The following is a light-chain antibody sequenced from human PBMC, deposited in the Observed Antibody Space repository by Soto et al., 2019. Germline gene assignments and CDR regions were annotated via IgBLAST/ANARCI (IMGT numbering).Light chain of an antibody. V-gene: IGLV3-9*01. CDR2: RDS. Sequence: SYELTQPLSVSVALGQTARITCGGNNIGSKNVHWYQQKPGQAPVLVIYRDSNRPSGIPERFSASNSGNTATLTISRPQAGDEADYYCQVWDSSTARVFGGGTKLTVL. J-gene: IGLJ3*02. CDR1: NIGSKN. CDR3: QVWDSSTARV.